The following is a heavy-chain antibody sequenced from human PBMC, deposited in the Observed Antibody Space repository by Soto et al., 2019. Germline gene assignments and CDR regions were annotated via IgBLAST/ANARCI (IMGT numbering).Heavy chain of an antibody. CDR1: GYTFTSYY. Sequence: GASVKVSCKASGYTFTSYYMHWVRQAPGQGLEWMGIINPSGGSTSYAQKFQGRVTMTRDTSTSTVYMELSSLRSEDTAVYYCARGSANYYDSSGYYLDYWGQGTLLTVSS. D-gene: IGHD3-22*01. V-gene: IGHV1-46*01. J-gene: IGHJ4*02. CDR3: ARGSANYYDSSGYYLDY. CDR2: INPSGGST.